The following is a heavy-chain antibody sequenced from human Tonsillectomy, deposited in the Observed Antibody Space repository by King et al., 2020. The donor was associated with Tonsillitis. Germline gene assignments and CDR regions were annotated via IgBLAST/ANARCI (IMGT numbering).Heavy chain of an antibody. Sequence: VQLVESGGGLVQPGRSLRLFCTTSGFSFGDYAMSGVIQAPGKVVEWGGFIRSKVYGVTTEYAAAVEGRLTISRDDSKTIAYLQMNNLKTEDTAVYYCTRVYSSGLDYWGQGTLVTVSS. CDR3: TRVYSSGLDY. J-gene: IGHJ4*02. CDR1: GFSFGDYA. CDR2: IRSKVYGVTT. D-gene: IGHD6-19*01. V-gene: IGHV3-49*04.